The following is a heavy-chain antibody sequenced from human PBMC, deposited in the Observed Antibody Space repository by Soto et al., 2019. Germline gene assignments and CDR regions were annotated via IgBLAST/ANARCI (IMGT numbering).Heavy chain of an antibody. CDR3: ARGSWVGATRPRYYFDY. Sequence: SVKVSCKASGGTFSRYAISWVRQAPGQGLEWMGEIIPIFATANYAQKFQGRVTITADESTSTAYMELSSLRSEDTAVYYCARGSWVGATRPRYYFDYWGQGTLVTVAS. D-gene: IGHD1-26*01. V-gene: IGHV1-69*13. CDR2: IIPIFATA. CDR1: GGTFSRYA. J-gene: IGHJ4*02.